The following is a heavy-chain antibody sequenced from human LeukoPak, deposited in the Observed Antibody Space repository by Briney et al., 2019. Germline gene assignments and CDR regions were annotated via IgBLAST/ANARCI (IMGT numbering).Heavy chain of an antibody. CDR1: GLTVSRTH. CDR3: ARAQGSSAYYCDH. J-gene: IGHJ4*02. CDR2: IFSGGYT. D-gene: IGHD3-16*01. Sequence: PWGSLRLSCAVSGLTVSRTHISWVRQPPGKGLEWVSVIFSGGYTYYADSVRGRFTISRDNSKNTVYLQMNSLKTEGTAVYYCARAQGSSAYYCDHWGQGALVTASS. V-gene: IGHV3-66*02.